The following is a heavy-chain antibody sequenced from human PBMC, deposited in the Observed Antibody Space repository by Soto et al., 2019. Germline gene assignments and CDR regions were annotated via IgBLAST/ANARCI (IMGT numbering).Heavy chain of an antibody. Sequence: SETLSLTCTVSGGSISSGDYYWSWIRQPPGKGLEWIGYIYYSGSTHYNPSLKSRVTISVDTSKNQFSLKLSSVTAADTAVYYCARTPYCTNGVCYNKGYYYYGMDVWGQGTTVTVSS. CDR2: IYYSGST. D-gene: IGHD2-8*01. V-gene: IGHV4-30-4*01. J-gene: IGHJ6*02. CDR1: GGSISSGDYY. CDR3: ARTPYCTNGVCYNKGYYYYGMDV.